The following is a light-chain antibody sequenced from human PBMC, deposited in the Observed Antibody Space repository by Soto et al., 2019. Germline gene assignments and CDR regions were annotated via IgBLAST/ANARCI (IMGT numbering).Light chain of an antibody. CDR3: QQYNSYSVNA. J-gene: IGKJ2*01. V-gene: IGKV1-5*01. Sequence: DIQMTRSPYTLSASVGDRVTITCRASQSISGWLAWYQQKPGKAPKLLIYDASSLESGVPSRFSGSGSGTEFSLTISRLQPDDFATYYCQQYNSYSVNAFGQGTKVDIK. CDR1: QSISGW. CDR2: DAS.